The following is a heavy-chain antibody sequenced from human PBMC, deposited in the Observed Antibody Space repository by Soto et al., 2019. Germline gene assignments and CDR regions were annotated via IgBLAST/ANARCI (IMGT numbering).Heavy chain of an antibody. V-gene: IGHV4-61*01. CDR2: IYYSGST. D-gene: IGHD6-13*01. CDR3: ARVSSSWGLVNYFDY. J-gene: IGHJ4*02. CDR1: GGSVSSGIYY. Sequence: PSETLSLTCTVSGGSVSSGIYYWSWIRQPPGKGLECIGYIYYSGSTNYNPSLKSRVTISVDTSKNQFSLKLSSVTAADTAVYYCARVSSSWGLVNYFDYWGQGTLVTVSS.